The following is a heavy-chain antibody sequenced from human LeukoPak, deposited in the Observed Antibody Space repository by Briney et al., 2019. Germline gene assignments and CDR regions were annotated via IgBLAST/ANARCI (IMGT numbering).Heavy chain of an antibody. Sequence: GGSLRLSCAASGFTFSSYAMSWVRQAPGKGLEWVSAISGSGGSTYYADSVKGRFTISRDNSKNTLYLQMNSLRAEDTAVYCCAKSINYYYDSSGYYRAFDIWGQGTMVTVSS. J-gene: IGHJ3*02. V-gene: IGHV3-23*01. CDR3: AKSINYYYDSSGYYRAFDI. CDR1: GFTFSSYA. D-gene: IGHD3-22*01. CDR2: ISGSGGST.